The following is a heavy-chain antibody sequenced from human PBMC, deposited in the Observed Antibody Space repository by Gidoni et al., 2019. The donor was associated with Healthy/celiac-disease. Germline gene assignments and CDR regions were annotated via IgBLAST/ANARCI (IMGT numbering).Heavy chain of an antibody. J-gene: IGHJ6*02. CDR1: GYTFTGYY. Sequence: QVQLVQSGAEVKKPGASVKVSCKASGYTFTGYYMQWVRQAPGQGLEWMGWINPNSGCTNYAQKFQGWVTMTRDTSISTAYMELSRLRSDDTAVYYCARGRHYYGSGRAGAYYYYGMDVWGQGTTVTVSS. D-gene: IGHD3-10*01. V-gene: IGHV1-2*04. CDR3: ARGRHYYGSGRAGAYYYYGMDV. CDR2: INPNSGCT.